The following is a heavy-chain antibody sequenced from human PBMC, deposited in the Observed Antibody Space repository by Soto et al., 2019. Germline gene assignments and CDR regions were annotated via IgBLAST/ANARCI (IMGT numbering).Heavy chain of an antibody. D-gene: IGHD2-8*01. CDR3: AADATAWQQMVPSDH. CDR1: GFTFTSSA. CDR2: IAVGSGYT. Sequence: SVKVSCKASGFTFTSSAFQWVRQARGQRLEWIGWIAVGSGYTNYAQRFQDRVTLTRDMSTATTYMELSRLTSEDTAIYYCAADATAWQQMVPSDHWGQGPQVTVSS. J-gene: IGHJ4*02. V-gene: IGHV1-58*01.